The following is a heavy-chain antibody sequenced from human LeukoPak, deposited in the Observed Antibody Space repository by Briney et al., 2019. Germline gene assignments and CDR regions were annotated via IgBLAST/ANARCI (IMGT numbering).Heavy chain of an antibody. Sequence: SETLSLTCTVSGGSISSGNYYWSWIRQPPGTGLEWIGYIYHSGSTYYNPSLKSRVTISVDRSKNQFSLKLSSVTAADTAVYYCARGLVPLYYFDYWGQGTLVTVSS. CDR1: GGSISSGNYY. V-gene: IGHV4-30-2*01. CDR2: IYHSGST. CDR3: ARGLVPLYYFDY. D-gene: IGHD4-23*01. J-gene: IGHJ4*02.